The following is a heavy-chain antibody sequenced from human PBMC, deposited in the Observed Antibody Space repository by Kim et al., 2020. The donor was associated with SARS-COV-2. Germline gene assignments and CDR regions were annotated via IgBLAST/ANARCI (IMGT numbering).Heavy chain of an antibody. CDR1: GGSISSGSYY. Sequence: SETLSLTCTVSGGSISSGSYYWSWIRQPAGKGLEWIGRIYTSGSTNYNPSLKSRVTISVDTSNNQFSLKLSSVTAADTAVYYCARGGLLWFGEFIDYWGQGTLVTVSS. CDR2: IYTSGST. CDR3: ARGGLLWFGEFIDY. D-gene: IGHD3-10*01. V-gene: IGHV4-61*02. J-gene: IGHJ4*02.